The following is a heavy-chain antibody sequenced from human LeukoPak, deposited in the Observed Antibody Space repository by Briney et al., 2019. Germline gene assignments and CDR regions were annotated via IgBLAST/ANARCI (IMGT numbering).Heavy chain of an antibody. V-gene: IGHV1-46*01. J-gene: IGHJ6*02. Sequence: KFQGRVTMTRDTSTSTVYMELSSLRSEDTAVYYCARGSAVAGTLYYYGMDVWGQGTTVTVSS. CDR3: ARGSAVAGTLYYYGMDV. D-gene: IGHD6-19*01.